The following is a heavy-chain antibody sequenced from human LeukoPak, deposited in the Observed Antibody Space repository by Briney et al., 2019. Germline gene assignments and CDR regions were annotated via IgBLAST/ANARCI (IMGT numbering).Heavy chain of an antibody. D-gene: IGHD2-2*01. Sequence: ASVKVSCKASGYTFTNYAMHWMRQAPGQRLEWMGWINTGNGNTKYSQKFQGRVTIIRDTSASTAYMELSSLRSEDTAVYYCARDRGYCSSTSCYAGYYYYGMDVWGQGTTVTVSS. CDR1: GYTFTNYA. CDR2: INTGNGNT. J-gene: IGHJ6*02. CDR3: ARDRGYCSSTSCYAGYYYYGMDV. V-gene: IGHV1-3*04.